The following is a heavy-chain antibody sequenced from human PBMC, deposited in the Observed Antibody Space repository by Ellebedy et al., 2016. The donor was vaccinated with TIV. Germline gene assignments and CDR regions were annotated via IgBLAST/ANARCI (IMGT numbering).Heavy chain of an antibody. Sequence: GESLKISXAASGFTFSSYAVSWVRQAPGKGLEWVSAISVSGDRTYYGDSVKGRFTISRDDSKNTLYLQMNSLGAEDTAVYYCAKRLTAAGSGQYYYGMDVWGQGTTVTVSS. CDR3: AKRLTAAGSGQYYYGMDV. V-gene: IGHV3-23*01. D-gene: IGHD6-13*01. CDR1: GFTFSSYA. CDR2: ISVSGDRT. J-gene: IGHJ6*02.